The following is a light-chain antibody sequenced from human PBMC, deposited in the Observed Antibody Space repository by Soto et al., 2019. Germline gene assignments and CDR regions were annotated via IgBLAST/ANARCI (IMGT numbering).Light chain of an antibody. J-gene: IGKJ5*01. Sequence: DVVMTQTPLSLSVAPGQPSSISCNSSESLLHTTGETFLFWYLQKPGQSPQLLIYEVSTRVSGVPDRFSGSGSGTDFTLEISRVETDDVGIYYCMQSTQLPPTFGQGTRLEI. CDR3: MQSTQLPPT. CDR1: ESLLHTTGETF. V-gene: IGKV2D-29*02. CDR2: EVS.